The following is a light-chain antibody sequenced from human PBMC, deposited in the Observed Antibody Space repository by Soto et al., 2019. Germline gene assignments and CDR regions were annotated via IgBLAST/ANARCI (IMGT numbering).Light chain of an antibody. V-gene: IGKV1-39*01. J-gene: IGKJ1*01. CDR1: QSISSY. CDR3: QQSYSTPCT. CDR2: AAS. Sequence: DIQMTQSPSSLSASVGDRVTITCRASQSISSYLNWYQQKPGKAPKLLIYAASSLQSGVPSRFSGSGSGTDFTLTISSLQPEDFATYYCQQSYSTPCTFXQGTKVDI.